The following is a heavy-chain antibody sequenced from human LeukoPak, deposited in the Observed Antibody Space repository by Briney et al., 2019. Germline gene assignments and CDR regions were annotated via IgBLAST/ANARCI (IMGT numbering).Heavy chain of an antibody. CDR2: ISPNSGGT. CDR1: GYTFTGYY. V-gene: IGHV1-2*02. CDR3: ARDGNSGYDLAV. D-gene: IGHD5-12*01. J-gene: IGHJ6*02. Sequence: ASVKVSCKASGYTFTGYYMHWVRQAPGQGLEWMGWISPNSGGTNYAQKFQGRVTMTRDTSISTAYMELRRLRSDDTAVYYCARDGNSGYDLAVWGQGTTVTVSS.